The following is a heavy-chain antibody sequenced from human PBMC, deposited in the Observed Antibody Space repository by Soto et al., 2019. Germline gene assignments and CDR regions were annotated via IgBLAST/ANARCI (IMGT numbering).Heavy chain of an antibody. Sequence: RASVKVSCKASGGTFSSYAISWVRQAPGQGLEWMGGIIPIFGTANYAQKFQGRVTITADESTSTAYMELSSLRSEDTAVYYCARVLGFLEYGMDVWGQGTTVTVSS. CDR2: IIPIFGTA. V-gene: IGHV1-69*13. D-gene: IGHD3-3*01. CDR1: GGTFSSYA. J-gene: IGHJ6*02. CDR3: ARVLGFLEYGMDV.